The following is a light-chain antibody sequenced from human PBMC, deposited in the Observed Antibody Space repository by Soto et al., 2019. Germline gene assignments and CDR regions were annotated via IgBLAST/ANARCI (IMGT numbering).Light chain of an antibody. CDR1: TGAVTNGHY. CDR2: DTT. CDR3: LLSYNGPYV. V-gene: IGLV7-46*01. Sequence: QAVVPQDPSLTVSPGGTVTLACDSSTGAVTNGHYPYWFQQKPGQAPRTLIYDTTNRHSWTAARFSGSPLGGKAALTLSGAQPEDEAEYYCLLSYNGPYVFGTGTKVTVL. J-gene: IGLJ1*01.